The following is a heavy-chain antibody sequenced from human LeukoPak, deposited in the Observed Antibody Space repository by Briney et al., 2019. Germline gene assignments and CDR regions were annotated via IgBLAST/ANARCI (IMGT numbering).Heavy chain of an antibody. CDR3: AADYSKFYFYYMDI. Sequence: PGGALRLSCAASGCTFRSYWLSWVGQAPGRGLEGVANIKQEGSEKYYVNSVKGRFTISRENAQKSLYLQMNSLRVDDTAVYFCAADYSKFYFYYMDIWGKGTAVVVSS. V-gene: IGHV3-7*01. CDR2: IKQEGSEK. J-gene: IGHJ6*03. CDR1: GCTFRSYW. D-gene: IGHD4-11*01.